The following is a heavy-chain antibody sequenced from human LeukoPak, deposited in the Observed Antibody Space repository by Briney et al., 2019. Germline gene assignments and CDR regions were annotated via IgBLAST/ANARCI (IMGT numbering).Heavy chain of an antibody. D-gene: IGHD3-10*01. CDR2: IYTSGST. J-gene: IGHJ5*02. Sequence: SQTLSLTCTVSAASTSSGSYYWGWIRQPAGKGLEWIGRIYTSGSTNYNPSLKSRVTISVDASNNQISLKLSSGTAADTAVYYCARALVRGVRINWFDPWGQGTLVTVPS. CDR1: AASTSSGSYY. CDR3: ARALVRGVRINWFDP. V-gene: IGHV4-61*02.